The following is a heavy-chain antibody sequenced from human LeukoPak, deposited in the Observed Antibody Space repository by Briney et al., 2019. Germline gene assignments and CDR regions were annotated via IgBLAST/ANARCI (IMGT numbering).Heavy chain of an antibody. CDR3: ARYDGNYYDSIGPDAFDI. Sequence: PGRSLRLSWAASGFTFSSYGMHWVRQAPGKGLEWVAVIWYDGINKYYADSVKGRFTISRDNSKKTLYLQMDSLGAHETAVYYCARYDGNYYDSIGPDAFDIWGQGTMVTVSS. J-gene: IGHJ3*02. CDR2: IWYDGINK. D-gene: IGHD3-22*01. V-gene: IGHV3-33*01. CDR1: GFTFSSYG.